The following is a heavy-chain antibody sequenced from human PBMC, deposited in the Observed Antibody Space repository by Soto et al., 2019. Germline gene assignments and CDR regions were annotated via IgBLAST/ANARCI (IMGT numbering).Heavy chain of an antibody. CDR3: ARGQGAAAGHSNFDY. Sequence: PSETLSLTCTVSGDSVSSGGYYWNWIRQHPGKGLEWIGYIYDSGNTYYNPSLKSQFSISVDRSKNQFSLKLSSVTAADTAVYYCARGQGAAAGHSNFDYWGQGALVTVSS. CDR2: IYDSGNT. J-gene: IGHJ4*02. CDR1: GDSVSSGGYY. D-gene: IGHD6-13*01. V-gene: IGHV4-31*01.